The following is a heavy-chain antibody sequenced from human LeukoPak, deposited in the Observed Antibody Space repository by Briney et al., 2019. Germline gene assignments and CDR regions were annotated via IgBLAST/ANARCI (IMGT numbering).Heavy chain of an antibody. Sequence: SETLSLTCAVYGGSFSGYYWSWIRQPPGKGLEWIGEINHSGSTNYNPSLKSRVTISVDTSKNQSSLKLSSVTAADTAVYYCARGDIVVVVAAGLIMNWFDPWGQGTLVTVSS. CDR2: INHSGST. D-gene: IGHD2-15*01. CDR3: ARGDIVVVVAAGLIMNWFDP. V-gene: IGHV4-34*01. CDR1: GGSFSGYY. J-gene: IGHJ5*02.